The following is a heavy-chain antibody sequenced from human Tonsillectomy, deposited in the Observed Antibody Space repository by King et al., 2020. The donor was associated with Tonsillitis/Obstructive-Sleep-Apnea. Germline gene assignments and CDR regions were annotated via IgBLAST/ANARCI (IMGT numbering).Heavy chain of an antibody. J-gene: IGHJ5*02. CDR3: ARAPFYCSSTSCYQGGWFDP. D-gene: IGHD2-2*01. CDR2: ISYDGSNK. V-gene: IGHV3-30*04. Sequence: VQLVESGGGVVQPGRSLRLSCAASGFNFSSYAMHWVRQAPGKGLEWVAVISYDGSNKYYADSVKGRFTISRDNSKNTLYLQMNSLRAEDTAVYYCARAPFYCSSTSCYQGGWFDPGGQGTLVPVPS. CDR1: GFNFSSYA.